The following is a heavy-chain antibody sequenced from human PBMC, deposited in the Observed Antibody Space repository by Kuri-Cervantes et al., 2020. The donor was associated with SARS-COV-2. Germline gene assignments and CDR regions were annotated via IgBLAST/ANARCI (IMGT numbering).Heavy chain of an antibody. D-gene: IGHD4-23*01. CDR3: ALVNDYYYYMDV. CDR2: ISSSSTI. CDR1: GFTFSSYG. V-gene: IGHV3-69-1*02. Sequence: GGSLRLSCAASGFTFSSYGMHWVRQAPGKGLEWVSSISSSSTIYYADSVKGRFTISRDNAKNSLYLQMNSLRAEYTAVYYCALVNDYYYYMDVWGKGTTVTVSS. J-gene: IGHJ6*03.